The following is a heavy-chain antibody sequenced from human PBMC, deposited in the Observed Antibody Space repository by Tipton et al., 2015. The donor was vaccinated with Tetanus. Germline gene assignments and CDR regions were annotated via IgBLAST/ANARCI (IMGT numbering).Heavy chain of an antibody. D-gene: IGHD6-13*01. CDR2: ISFDGNNK. CDR1: GFTFTFFD. CDR3: ARDAVEYSNAPEYPEP. V-gene: IGHV3-30*03. Sequence: SLRLSCAASGFTFTFFDMHWVRQAPGKGLEWVAIISFDGNNKDYADSVKGRFTIARDNSRNTLYLQMDSLRAEDTAVYYCARDAVEYSNAPEYPEPWGQGTLVTVSS. J-gene: IGHJ5*02.